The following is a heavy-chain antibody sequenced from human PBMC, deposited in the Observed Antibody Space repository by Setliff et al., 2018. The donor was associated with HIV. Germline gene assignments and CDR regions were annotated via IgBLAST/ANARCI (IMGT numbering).Heavy chain of an antibody. CDR3: ARDRWYNSGKQLDV. J-gene: IGHJ6*04. V-gene: IGHV3-30*07. CDR1: GFTFSTFA. CDR2: ISYDGSRV. Sequence: PGGSLRLSCVASGFTFSTFAMHWVRQAPGKGLEWVSVISYDGSRVAYADSVKGRFTISRDDSKNTLFLQLNSLRAEDTAVYYCARDRWYNSGKQLDVWGKGTTVTVSS. D-gene: IGHD6-19*01.